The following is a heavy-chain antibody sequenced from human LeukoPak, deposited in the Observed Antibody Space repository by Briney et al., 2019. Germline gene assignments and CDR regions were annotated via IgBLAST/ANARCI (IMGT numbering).Heavy chain of an antibody. J-gene: IGHJ4*02. V-gene: IGHV3-53*01. CDR3: ARGGNYRPFDY. CDR2: IYSDGRT. CDR1: GFTVSSNY. Sequence: GGSLRLSCAASGFTVSSNYMSWVRQAPGKGLEWVSIIYSDGRTYHADSVKGRFTISRDDSKNTLYLQMNSLRAEDTAVFYCARGGNYRPFDYWGQGTLVTVSS. D-gene: IGHD4-11*01.